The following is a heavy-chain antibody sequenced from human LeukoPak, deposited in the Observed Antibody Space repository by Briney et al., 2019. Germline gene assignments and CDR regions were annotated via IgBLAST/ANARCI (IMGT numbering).Heavy chain of an antibody. V-gene: IGHV3-73*01. CDR3: TRPISIAAAEKNDY. Sequence: GPLRLSCAASGFTFRGSAMLWVRQASGKGLEWVGRIRSKANSYATAYAASVKGRFTISRDDSQHTAYLQMNSLKTEDTAVYYFTRPISIAAAEKNDYWGQGTLVTVSS. D-gene: IGHD6-13*01. CDR1: GFTFRGSA. CDR2: IRSKANSYAT. J-gene: IGHJ4*02.